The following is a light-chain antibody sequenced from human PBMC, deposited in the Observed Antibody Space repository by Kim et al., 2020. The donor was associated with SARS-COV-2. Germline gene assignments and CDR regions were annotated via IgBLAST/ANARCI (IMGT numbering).Light chain of an antibody. Sequence: VAISCTGSSSNIGAGYDVHWYQQLPGPAPKLLIYGNSNRPSGVPDRFSGSKSGTSASLAITGLQAEDEADYYCQSYDSSLSAERVFGGGTQLTVL. J-gene: IGLJ2*01. CDR3: QSYDSSLSAERV. V-gene: IGLV1-40*01. CDR1: SSNIGAGYD. CDR2: GNS.